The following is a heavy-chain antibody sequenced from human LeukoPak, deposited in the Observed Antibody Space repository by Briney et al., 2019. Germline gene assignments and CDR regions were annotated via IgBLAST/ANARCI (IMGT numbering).Heavy chain of an antibody. CDR2: TKTKANSYTT. CDR3: ARGFRSFDS. V-gene: IGHV3-72*01. Sequence: TGGSLRLSCAASGFTFSDHYMDWARQAPGKGLEWVGRTKTKANSYTTEYAASVKGRFTISRDDSKNSLYLQMNSLKSEDTAVYYCARGFRSFDSWGQGTLVTVSS. CDR1: GFTFSDHY. J-gene: IGHJ4*02. D-gene: IGHD2-15*01.